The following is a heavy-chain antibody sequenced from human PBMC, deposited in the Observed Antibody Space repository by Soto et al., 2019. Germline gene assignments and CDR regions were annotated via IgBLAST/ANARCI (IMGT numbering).Heavy chain of an antibody. D-gene: IGHD2-21*02. CDR3: ARSMVVVTALDY. CDR1: GYTFTSYA. CDR2: INAGNGNT. Sequence: QVQLVQSGAEEKKPGASVKVSCKASGYTFTSYAMHWVRQAPGQRLEWMGWINAGNGNTKYSQKFQGRVTITSDTAARTAYLELSSLRSEDTAVYYCARSMVVVTALDYWGQGTLVTVSS. J-gene: IGHJ4*02. V-gene: IGHV1-3*05.